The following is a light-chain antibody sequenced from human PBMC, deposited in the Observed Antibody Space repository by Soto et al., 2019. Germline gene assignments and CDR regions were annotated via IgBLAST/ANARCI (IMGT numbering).Light chain of an antibody. CDR2: GAS. CDR1: QSVGSN. J-gene: IGKJ4*01. V-gene: IGKV3-15*01. CDR3: QQYKNWPLT. Sequence: EIVMTQSPATLSVSPGGRATLSCRASQSVGSNLAWYQQKPGQAPRLLFYGASTRATGFPDRFSGSGSGTEFTLTISSLQSEDFAVYYCQQYKNWPLTFGGGTRVEIK.